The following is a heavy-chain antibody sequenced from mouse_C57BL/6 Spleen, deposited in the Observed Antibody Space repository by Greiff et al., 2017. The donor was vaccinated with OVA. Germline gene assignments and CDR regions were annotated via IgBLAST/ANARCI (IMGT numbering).Heavy chain of an antibody. D-gene: IGHD2-3*01. V-gene: IGHV1-15*01. J-gene: IGHJ4*01. CDR3: TRVYDGYYVGAMDY. CDR2: IDPETGGT. Sequence: SGAELVRPGASVTLSCKASGYTFTDYEMHWVKQTPVHGLEWIGAIDPETGGTAYNQKFKGKAILTADKSSSTAYMELRSLTSEDSAVYYCTRVYDGYYVGAMDYWGQGTSVTVSS. CDR1: GYTFTDYE.